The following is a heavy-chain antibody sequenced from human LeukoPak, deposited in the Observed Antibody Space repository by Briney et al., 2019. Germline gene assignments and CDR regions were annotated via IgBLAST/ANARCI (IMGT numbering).Heavy chain of an antibody. CDR3: VVWGEDRSGHRFDF. Sequence: GGSLRLSCAASGFTFSNYAMDWVRQAPGKGLEWVSAISGTSGRTYYADSVKGRFTISRDNAKNTLYLQMNGLRVEDTAVYYCVVWGEDRSGHRFDFWGQGTLVTVSS. CDR1: GFTFSNYA. D-gene: IGHD3-22*01. V-gene: IGHV3-23*01. CDR2: ISGTSGRT. J-gene: IGHJ4*02.